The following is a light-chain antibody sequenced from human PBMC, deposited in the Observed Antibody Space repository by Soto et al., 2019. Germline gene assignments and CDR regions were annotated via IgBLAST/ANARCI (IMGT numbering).Light chain of an antibody. V-gene: IGKV1-5*03. CDR3: IQCNDYRT. CDR2: KAS. Sequence: DIQMTQSPSTLSASIGDRVTITCRSSQSINSLLAWFQQKPGKAPEILIYKASSLESGVPSRCSGSGSGTEFTLTISSLQPDDSATYYCIQCNDYRTFGQGTTVDIK. CDR1: QSINSL. J-gene: IGKJ1*01.